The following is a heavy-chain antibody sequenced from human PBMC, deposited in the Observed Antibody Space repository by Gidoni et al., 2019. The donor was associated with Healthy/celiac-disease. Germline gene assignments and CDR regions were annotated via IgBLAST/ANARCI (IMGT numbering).Heavy chain of an antibody. CDR2: IYYSGST. Sequence: QVQLQESGPGLVKPSQTLSPTCTVPGASIRSGGYYWSWIRQHPGKGLEWIVYIYYSGSTYYNPSLKSRVTISVDTSKNQFSLKLSSVTAADTAVYYCARAQRGELVPHFDPWGQGTLVTVSS. CDR1: GASIRSGGYY. V-gene: IGHV4-31*03. J-gene: IGHJ5*02. CDR3: ARAQRGELVPHFDP. D-gene: IGHD1-26*01.